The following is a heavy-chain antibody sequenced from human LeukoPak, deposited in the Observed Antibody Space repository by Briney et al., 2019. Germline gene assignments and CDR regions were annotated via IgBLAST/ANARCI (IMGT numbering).Heavy chain of an antibody. CDR2: ISWNSGSI. CDR3: AKDFADYGDQSPSFDY. Sequence: GRSLRLSCAASGFTFDEYAMHWVRQAPGKGLEWVSGISWNSGSIGYADSVRGRFTISRDNVKNSLYLQMNSLRAEDTALYYCAKDFADYGDQSPSFDYWGQGTLVTVSS. D-gene: IGHD4-17*01. J-gene: IGHJ4*02. CDR1: GFTFDEYA. V-gene: IGHV3-9*01.